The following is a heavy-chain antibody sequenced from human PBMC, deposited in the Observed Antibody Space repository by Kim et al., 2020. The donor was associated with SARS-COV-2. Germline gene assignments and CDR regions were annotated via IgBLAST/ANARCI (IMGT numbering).Heavy chain of an antibody. CDR1: GFTFSSYA. J-gene: IGHJ5*02. CDR2: ISGSGGST. V-gene: IGHV3-23*01. CDR3: AELWFGELFPET. D-gene: IGHD3-10*01. Sequence: GGSLRLSCAASGFTFSSYAMSWVRQAPGKGLEWVSAISGSGGSTYYADSVKGRFTISRDNSKNTLYLQMNSLRAEDTAVYYCAELWFGELFPETWGQGTLVTVSS.